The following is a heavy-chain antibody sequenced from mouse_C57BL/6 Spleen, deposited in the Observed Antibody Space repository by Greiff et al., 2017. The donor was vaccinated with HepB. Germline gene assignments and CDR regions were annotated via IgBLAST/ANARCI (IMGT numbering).Heavy chain of an antibody. Sequence: VQVVESGAELVRPGTSVKMSCKASGYTFTNYWIGWAKQRPGHGLEWIGDIYPGGGYTNYNEKFKGKATLTADKSSSTAYMQFSSLTSEDSAIYYCARSHYYGSSHWYFDVWGTGTTVTVSS. J-gene: IGHJ1*03. V-gene: IGHV1-63*01. D-gene: IGHD1-1*01. CDR1: GYTFTNYW. CDR2: IYPGGGYT. CDR3: ARSHYYGSSHWYFDV.